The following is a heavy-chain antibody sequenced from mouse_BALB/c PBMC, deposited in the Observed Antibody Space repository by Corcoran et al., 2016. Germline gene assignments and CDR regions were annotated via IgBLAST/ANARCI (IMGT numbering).Heavy chain of an antibody. CDR3: ARSAYYRYPYYAMDY. J-gene: IGHJ4*01. V-gene: IGHV1S136*01. Sequence: EVQLQQSGPELVKPGASVKMSCKASGYTFTSYVMHWVKQKPGQGLEWIGYINPYNDGTKYNEKFKGKAKLTSDKSSSTAYMELSSLTSEDSAVYYCARSAYYRYPYYAMDYWGQGTSVTVSS. CDR1: GYTFTSYV. D-gene: IGHD2-14*01. CDR2: INPYNDGT.